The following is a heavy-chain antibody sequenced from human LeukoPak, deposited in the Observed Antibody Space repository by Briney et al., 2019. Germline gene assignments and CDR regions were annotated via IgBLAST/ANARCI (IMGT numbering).Heavy chain of an antibody. D-gene: IGHD4-17*01. Sequence: PGASVKVSCKASGYTFTSYYMHWVRQAPGQGLEWMGIINPSGGSTSYAQKFQGRVTMTRDMSTSTVYMELSSLRSEDTAVYYCAREVNGDGLFDYWGQGTLVTVSS. CDR3: AREVNGDGLFDY. CDR2: INPSGGST. J-gene: IGHJ4*02. CDR1: GYTFTSYY. V-gene: IGHV1-46*01.